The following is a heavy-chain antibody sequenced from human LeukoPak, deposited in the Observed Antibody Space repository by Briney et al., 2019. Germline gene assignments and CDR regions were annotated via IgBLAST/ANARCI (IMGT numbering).Heavy chain of an antibody. D-gene: IGHD2-15*01. CDR1: GGTFSSYA. V-gene: IGHV1-69*13. CDR2: IIPIFGTA. J-gene: IGHJ6*02. Sequence: SVKVSCKASGGTFSSYAISWVRQAPGQGLEWMGGIIPIFGTANYAQKFQGRVTITADESTSTAYMELSSLRSEDTAVYYCARDVVVAAFYYYYGMDVWGQGTTVTVSS. CDR3: ARDVVVAAFYYYYGMDV.